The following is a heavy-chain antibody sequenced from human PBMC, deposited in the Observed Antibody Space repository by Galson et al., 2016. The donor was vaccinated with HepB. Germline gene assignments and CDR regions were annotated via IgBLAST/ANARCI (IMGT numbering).Heavy chain of an antibody. V-gene: IGHV4-39*01. CDR3: ARYCSTTSCNKGYYYGMDV. D-gene: IGHD2-2*02. Sequence: SETLSLTCTVSGGSISSRSYYWGWIRQPPGKGLEWTGTIYYSGTTYYNPFLKSRVTISVDTTKNQFSLKLSSVTAADTAVYYCARYCSTTSCNKGYYYGMDVWGQGTTVTVSS. J-gene: IGHJ6*02. CDR1: GGSISSRSYY. CDR2: IYYSGTT.